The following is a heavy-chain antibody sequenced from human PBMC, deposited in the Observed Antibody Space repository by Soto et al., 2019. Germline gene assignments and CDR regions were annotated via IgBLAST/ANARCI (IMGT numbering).Heavy chain of an antibody. D-gene: IGHD5-12*01. CDR3: AKEYSGYDHFDY. J-gene: IGHJ4*02. CDR2: ISYDGSNK. CDR1: GFTFSSYG. V-gene: IGHV3-30*18. Sequence: PGGSLRLSCAASGFTFSSYGMHWVRQAPGKGLEWVAVISYDGSNKYYADSVKGRFTISRDNSKNTLYLQMNSLRAEDTAVYYCAKEYSGYDHFDYWGQGTLGTGSS.